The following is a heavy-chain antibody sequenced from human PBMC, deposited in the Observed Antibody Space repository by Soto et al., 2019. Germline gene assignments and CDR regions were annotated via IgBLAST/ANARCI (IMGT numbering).Heavy chain of an antibody. CDR1: GFTFSSYA. D-gene: IGHD3-3*01. V-gene: IGHV3-23*01. J-gene: IGHJ4*02. CDR3: AKDDPPTGRFLEWLPSL. Sequence: GGSLRLSCAASGFTFSSYAMSWVRQAPGKGLEWVSAISGSGGSTYYADSVKGRFTISRDNSKNTLYLQMNSLRAEDTAVYYCAKDDPPTGRFLEWLPSLWGQGTLVTVSS. CDR2: ISGSGGST.